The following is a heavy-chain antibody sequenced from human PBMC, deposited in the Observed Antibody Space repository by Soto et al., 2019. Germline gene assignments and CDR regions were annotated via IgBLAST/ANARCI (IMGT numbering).Heavy chain of an antibody. CDR3: ARAKAPLYSSSWYWFDP. CDR1: GGSISSYY. J-gene: IGHJ5*02. D-gene: IGHD6-13*01. Sequence: QVQLQESGPGLVKPSETLSLTCTVSGGSISSYYWSWIRQPPGKGLEWIGYIYYSGSTNYNPSLQSRVTISVDTSKNQFSLKLSSVTAADTAVYYCARAKAPLYSSSWYWFDPWGQGTLVTVSS. V-gene: IGHV4-59*08. CDR2: IYYSGST.